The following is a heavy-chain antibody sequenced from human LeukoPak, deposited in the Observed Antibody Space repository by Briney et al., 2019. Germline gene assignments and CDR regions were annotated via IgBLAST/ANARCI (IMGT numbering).Heavy chain of an antibody. CDR3: ARYPLIRVSYNWFDP. CDR2: IYPADSDT. D-gene: IGHD3-10*01. V-gene: IGHV5-51*01. J-gene: IGHJ5*02. CDR1: GYSFTSSW. Sequence: GESLKISCKGSGYSFTSSWIGWVRQMPGKGLEWMGIIYPADSDTRYSPSFQGQVTISADKSINTAYLQWDSLKASDTAMYYCARYPLIRVSYNWFDPWGQGTLVTVSS.